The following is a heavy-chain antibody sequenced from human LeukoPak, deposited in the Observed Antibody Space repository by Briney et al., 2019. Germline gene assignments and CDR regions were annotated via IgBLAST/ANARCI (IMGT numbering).Heavy chain of an antibody. CDR2: INPISGGT. CDR1: RYTFTGYY. J-gene: IGHJ4*02. Sequence: ASVKVSCRASRYTFTGYYIHWVRQAPGQGLEWMGSINPISGGTDYAQKFQGRVTMTRDTSISTAYMELSSLRSDDMAVYYCARDRGVVGASLYYFDYWGQGTLVTVPS. V-gene: IGHV1-2*02. D-gene: IGHD1-26*01. CDR3: ARDRGVVGASLYYFDY.